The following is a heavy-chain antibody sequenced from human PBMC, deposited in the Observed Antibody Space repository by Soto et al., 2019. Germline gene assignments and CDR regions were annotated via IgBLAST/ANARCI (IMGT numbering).Heavy chain of an antibody. J-gene: IGHJ4*02. Sequence: GGSLRLSCAASGFTFSNCAMSWVRQALGKGLEWVSGITNSGSTTYYADSVKGRFIISRDNSNNVLRLQMNSLAAEDTAVYFCAKDRSGTRPYYFDHWGQGVLVTVSS. CDR3: AKDRSGTRPYYFDH. CDR1: GFTFSNCA. CDR2: ITNSGSTT. V-gene: IGHV3-23*01. D-gene: IGHD1-26*01.